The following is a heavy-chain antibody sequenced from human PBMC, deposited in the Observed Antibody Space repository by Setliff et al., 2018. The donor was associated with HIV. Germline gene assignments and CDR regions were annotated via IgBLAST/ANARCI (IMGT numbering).Heavy chain of an antibody. CDR2: INAGNGNT. CDR3: ARGPYAEWFGESLDAFDI. CDR1: GYTFTNYA. V-gene: IGHV1-3*01. D-gene: IGHD3-10*01. J-gene: IGHJ3*02. Sequence: ASVKVSCKASGYTFTNYAILWVRQAPGRGLEWMGWINAGNGNTKYSQKFQGRVTITRDTSVSTAYMELSSLRSEDTAVYYCARGPYAEWFGESLDAFDIWGQGTMVT.